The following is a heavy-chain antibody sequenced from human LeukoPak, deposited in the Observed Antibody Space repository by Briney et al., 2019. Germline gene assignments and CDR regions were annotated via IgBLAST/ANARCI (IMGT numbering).Heavy chain of an antibody. CDR3: ARGGGCSSTSCYKGGSAFDI. V-gene: IGHV4-39*07. CDR2: IYYSGST. J-gene: IGHJ3*02. D-gene: IGHD2-2*02. CDR1: GGSISSSSYY. Sequence: SETLSLTCTVSGGSISSSSYYWGWIRQPPGKGLEWIGSIYYSGSTYYNPSLKSRVTISVDTSKNQFSLKLSSVTAADTAVYYCARGGGCSSTSCYKGGSAFDIWGQGTMVTVSS.